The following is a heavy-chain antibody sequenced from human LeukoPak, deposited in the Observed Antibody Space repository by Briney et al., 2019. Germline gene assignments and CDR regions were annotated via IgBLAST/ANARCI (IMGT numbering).Heavy chain of an antibody. Sequence: XGSLRLSCAASGFTFSSYAMNWVRQAPGKGLEWVSSFGGNGGNTYYADSVRGRFTISRDNSKSTLYLQMNSLRAEDTAMYFCAKSLNWNFESWGRGTLVTVSS. V-gene: IGHV3-23*01. CDR2: FGGNGGNT. CDR3: AKSLNWNFES. J-gene: IGHJ4*02. D-gene: IGHD1-1*01. CDR1: GFTFSSYA.